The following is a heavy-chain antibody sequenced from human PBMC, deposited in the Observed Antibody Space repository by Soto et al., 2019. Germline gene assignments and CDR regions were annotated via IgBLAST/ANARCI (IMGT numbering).Heavy chain of an antibody. D-gene: IGHD6-19*01. CDR3: ADRLPGSSTGRDTGIFDY. CDR2: IYWDDYK. CDR1: GVSLTAAAGG. V-gene: IGHV2-5*02. Sequence: SGPTLVNPPQARRLTWGFAGVSLTAAAGGGGWIRQPPGKPLEWLAFIYWDDYKRYSPSLRSRLAISKDTSKNQVILTMTNMDPVDTATYFCADRLPGSSTGRDTGIFDYWGQGTLVTVSS. J-gene: IGHJ4*02.